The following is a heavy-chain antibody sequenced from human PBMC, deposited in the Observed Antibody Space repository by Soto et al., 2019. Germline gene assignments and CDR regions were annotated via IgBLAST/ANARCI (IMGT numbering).Heavy chain of an antibody. J-gene: IGHJ5*02. CDR1: GFIFSTYA. CDR3: ARDSVPLGGTSWAGNRLDP. Sequence: QVQLVESGGGVVQPGGSLRLSCAASGFIFSTYAMYWVRQTPGKGLEWVAVISYDGNSNFYTDSVKGRFTISRDNSRNTLYLQMNKLRPEDTALYFCARDSVPLGGTSWAGNRLDPWGQGTLVTVSS. D-gene: IGHD2-15*01. V-gene: IGHV3-30-3*01. CDR2: ISYDGNSN.